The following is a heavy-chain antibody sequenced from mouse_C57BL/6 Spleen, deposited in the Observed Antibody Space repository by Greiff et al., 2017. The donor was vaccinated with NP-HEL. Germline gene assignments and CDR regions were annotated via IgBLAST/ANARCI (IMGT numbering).Heavy chain of an antibody. CDR1: GFTFSSYA. CDR2: ISSGGDYI. Sequence: DVKLVESGEGLVKPGGSLKLSCAASGFTFSSYAMPWVRQTPVKRLEWVVYISSGGDYIYYADTVKGRFIIPRDNASNTLYLQMSSLKSEDTAMYYCTRGLPGAMDYWGQGTSVTVSS. D-gene: IGHD3-1*01. CDR3: TRGLPGAMDY. V-gene: IGHV5-9-1*02. J-gene: IGHJ4*01.